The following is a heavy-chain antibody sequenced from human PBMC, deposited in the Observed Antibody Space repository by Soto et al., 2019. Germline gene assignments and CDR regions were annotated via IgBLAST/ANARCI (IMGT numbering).Heavy chain of an antibody. CDR3: ARETYRGFYFDY. Sequence: GGSLRLSCAASGFTFTVYWTHWVRQAPGKGLVWVSRINSDGSRTSYADSVTGRFTISRDNAKNTLYLQMNSLRVEDTALYYCARETYRGFYFDYWGQGTLVTVSS. V-gene: IGHV3-74*01. CDR1: GFTFTVYW. CDR2: INSDGSRT. D-gene: IGHD4-4*01. J-gene: IGHJ4*02.